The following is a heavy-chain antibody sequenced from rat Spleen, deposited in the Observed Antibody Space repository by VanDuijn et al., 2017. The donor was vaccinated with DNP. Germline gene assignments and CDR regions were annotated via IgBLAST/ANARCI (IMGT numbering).Heavy chain of an antibody. J-gene: IGHJ3*01. Sequence: EVQLVESGGGLVQPGRSLKLSCAASGFTYSNYVMAWVRQAPAKGLEWVASISSGGGDTYYRDSVRGRFTISRDNARNTLYLKIDSLRAEYTATYYCATDRTLSNSCAFGYWGQGTLVTVSS. V-gene: IGHV5S13*01. CDR2: ISSGGGDT. D-gene: IGHD3-6*01. CDR3: ATDRTLSNSCAFGY. CDR1: GFTYSNYV.